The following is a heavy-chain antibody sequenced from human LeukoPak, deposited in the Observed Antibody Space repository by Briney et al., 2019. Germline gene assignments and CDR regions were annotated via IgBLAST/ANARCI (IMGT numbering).Heavy chain of an antibody. CDR3: ARAIRYSSSWYSVAGYYFDC. CDR2: IKKDGSEK. J-gene: IGHJ4*02. Sequence: GGSLRLSCAVSGFTLSSFWMSWVRHGPGKGLEWVANIKKDGSEKYYVDSVKGRFTISRDNAKNSLYLQMNSLRVEYTAVYYCARAIRYSSSWYSVAGYYFDCWGQGTLVTVSS. CDR1: GFTLSSFW. D-gene: IGHD6-13*01. V-gene: IGHV3-7*01.